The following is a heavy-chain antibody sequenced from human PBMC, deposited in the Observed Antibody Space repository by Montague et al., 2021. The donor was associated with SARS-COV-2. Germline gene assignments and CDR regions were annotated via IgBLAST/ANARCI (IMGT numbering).Heavy chain of an antibody. CDR3: ARGQVTVFAILIAYPAAGAIDV. CDR1: GGSFTDFY. J-gene: IGHJ3*01. Sequence: SETLSLTCAVYGGSFTDFYWTWIRQPPGKGLEWIGESNDRGSSNYNPPLKNRVTITVDKAKNQNSLKLTSVTAADTATYSCARGQVTVFAILIAYPAAGAIDVRGQGTTVTVS. D-gene: IGHD1-14*01. V-gene: IGHV4-34*01. CDR2: SNDRGSS.